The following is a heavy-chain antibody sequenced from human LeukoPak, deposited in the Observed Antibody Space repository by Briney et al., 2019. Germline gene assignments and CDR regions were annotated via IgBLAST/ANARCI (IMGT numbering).Heavy chain of an antibody. D-gene: IGHD7-27*01. CDR2: MNWDGGST. Sequence: PARSLRLSCIASGFRFDGYTLHWVRRGPGKGLERVSLMNWDGGSTFYADSVKGRFTISRDESKHSLFLRMNSLTTEVSAVYYCVRDLGRVIAAAGTSGFEHWGQGTLVTVSS. CDR1: GFRFDGYT. J-gene: IGHJ4*02. CDR3: VRDLGRVIAAAGTSGFEH. V-gene: IGHV3-43*01.